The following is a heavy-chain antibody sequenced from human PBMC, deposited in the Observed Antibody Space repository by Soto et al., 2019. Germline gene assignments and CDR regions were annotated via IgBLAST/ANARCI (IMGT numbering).Heavy chain of an antibody. Sequence: QITLKESGPTLVKPTQPLTLTCSFSGFSLSASGLGVAWIRQPPGKALEWLALVYWDDDKRYSPSLESRLTIRKDTSHNQVVLTMTHSDPLETPTHYWAEAPWIQLWSKVDNWGQGIRVTSSP. CDR3: AEAPWIQLWSKVDN. CDR1: GFSLSASGLG. V-gene: IGHV2-5*02. D-gene: IGHD5-18*01. CDR2: VYWDDDK. J-gene: IGHJ4*02.